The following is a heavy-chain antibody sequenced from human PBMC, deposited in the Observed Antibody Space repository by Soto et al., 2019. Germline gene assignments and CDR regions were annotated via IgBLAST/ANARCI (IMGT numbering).Heavy chain of an antibody. CDR1: GYTFTSYY. D-gene: IGHD6-13*01. Sequence: SVKVSCKASGYTFTSYYMHWVRQAPGQGLEWMGIINPSGGSTSYAQKFQGRVTMTRDTSTSTVYMELSSLRSEDTAVYYCARDNARELSSSWYSRYNWLDPWGQGTLVTVSS. J-gene: IGHJ5*02. V-gene: IGHV1-46*01. CDR3: ARDNARELSSSWYSRYNWLDP. CDR2: INPSGGST.